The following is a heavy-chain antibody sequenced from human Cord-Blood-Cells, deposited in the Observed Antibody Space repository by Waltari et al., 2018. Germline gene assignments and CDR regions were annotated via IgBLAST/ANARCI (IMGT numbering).Heavy chain of an antibody. D-gene: IGHD6-13*01. J-gene: IGHJ4*02. CDR2: IYSGGST. Sequence: EVQLVESGGGLIQRGGSLRLSCAASGFTVRRNYMSWVRQAPGKGLEWVSVIYSGGSTYYADSVKGRFTISRDNAKNTLYLQMNSLRAEDTAVYYCARSPKGRGGAAAYWGQGTLVTVSS. V-gene: IGHV3-53*01. CDR1: GFTVRRNY. CDR3: ARSPKGRGGAAAY.